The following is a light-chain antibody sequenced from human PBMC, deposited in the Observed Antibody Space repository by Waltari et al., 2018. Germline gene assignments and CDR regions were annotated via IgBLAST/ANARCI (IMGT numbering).Light chain of an antibody. CDR2: AAS. CDR1: QSISSY. Sequence: DIQMTQSPSSLPASVGDQVTITCRASQSISSYLNGFQQKPGKAPKLLIYAASSLQSGVPSRFSGSGSGTDFTLTISSLQPEDFATYYCQQSYSTPQLTFGGGTKVEIK. CDR3: QQSYSTPQLT. V-gene: IGKV1-39*01. J-gene: IGKJ4*01.